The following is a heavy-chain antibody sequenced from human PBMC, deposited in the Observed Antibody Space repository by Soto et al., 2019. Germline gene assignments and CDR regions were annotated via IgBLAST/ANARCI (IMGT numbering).Heavy chain of an antibody. CDR1: GFTLSDHY. Sequence: EVQLVESGGGLVQPGGSLRLSCAGSGFTLSDHYIDWVRQAPGKGLEWVGRSRDKAQGYSTAYAASVKGRFTTSRDESKNSVYLQMNSLKTEDTAVYYCARHGIQVSHDVWGQGTTVIVSS. CDR3: ARHGIQVSHDV. D-gene: IGHD5-18*01. V-gene: IGHV3-72*01. CDR2: SRDKAQGYST. J-gene: IGHJ6*02.